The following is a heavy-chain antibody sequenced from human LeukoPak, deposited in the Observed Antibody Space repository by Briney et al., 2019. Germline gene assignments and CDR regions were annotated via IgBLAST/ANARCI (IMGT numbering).Heavy chain of an antibody. J-gene: IGHJ6*04. CDR3: APSIVVVPAATIMYSYGMDV. V-gene: IGHV1-24*01. CDR2: FDPEDGET. CDR1: GYTLTELS. Sequence: ASVKVSCKVSGYTLTELSMHWVRQAPGKGLEWMGGFDPEDGETIYAQKFQGRVTMTEDTSTDTAYMELSSLRSEDTAVYYCAPSIVVVPAATIMYSYGMDVWGKGTTVTVPS. D-gene: IGHD2-2*01.